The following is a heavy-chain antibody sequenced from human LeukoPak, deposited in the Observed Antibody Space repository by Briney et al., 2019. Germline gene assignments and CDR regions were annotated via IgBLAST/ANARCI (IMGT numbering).Heavy chain of an antibody. CDR2: IIPNLGTS. V-gene: IGHV1-69*13. CDR3: ATTRDYYENSGYTLLQD. Sequence: SVKVSCKASGSTFSTYAINWVRQAPGQGLEWMGGIIPNLGTSNYAQRFQGRVTITADESSGTAYMALSSLRSEDTAIYYCATTRDYYENSGYTLLQDWGQGTLVTVSS. D-gene: IGHD3-22*01. CDR1: GSTFSTYA. J-gene: IGHJ1*01.